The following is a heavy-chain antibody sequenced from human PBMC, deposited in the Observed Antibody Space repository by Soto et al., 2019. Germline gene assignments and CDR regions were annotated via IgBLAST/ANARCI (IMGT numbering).Heavy chain of an antibody. CDR2: IHWDDDE. CDR1: GFSLTTYGVG. V-gene: IGHV2-5*02. CDR3: AHRRVGSGSDY. Sequence: GSGPTLVNPTQTLTLTCTFSGFSLTTYGVGVGWIRQPPGKALEWLAVIHWDDDEHHSPSLKNRLTITKDTSKNQVVLTVTNMDPVDTATYYCAHRRVGSGSDYWGQGTLVTVSS. D-gene: IGHD6-19*01. J-gene: IGHJ4*02.